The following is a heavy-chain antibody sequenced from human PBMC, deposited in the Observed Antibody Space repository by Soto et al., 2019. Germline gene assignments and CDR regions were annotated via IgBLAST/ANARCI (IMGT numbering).Heavy chain of an antibody. CDR1: GFTFSSYA. D-gene: IGHD3-3*01. CDR2: ISYDGSNK. V-gene: IGHV3-30-3*01. Sequence: QVQLVESGGGVVQPGRSLRLSCAASGFTFSSYAMHWVLQAPGKGLELVAVISYDGSNKYYADSVKGRFTISRDNSKNTLYLQMHSLRAEDTAVYYCARELSFESVVDVPDLEAFDIWGQGTMVTVSS. CDR3: ARELSFESVVDVPDLEAFDI. J-gene: IGHJ3*02.